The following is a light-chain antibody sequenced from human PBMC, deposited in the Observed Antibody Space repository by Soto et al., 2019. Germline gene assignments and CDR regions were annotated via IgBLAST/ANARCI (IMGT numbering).Light chain of an antibody. CDR2: DDR. Sequence: SYELTQPPSVSVAPGQTATITCGGNNIGSKRVHWYQQQPGQAPVVVVYDDRGRPSGIPERFSGSNSGHTATLTISRVEAGDEADYYCQVWNSADDHVLFGGWTKLTVL. V-gene: IGLV3-21*02. J-gene: IGLJ2*01. CDR1: NIGSKR. CDR3: QVWNSADDHVL.